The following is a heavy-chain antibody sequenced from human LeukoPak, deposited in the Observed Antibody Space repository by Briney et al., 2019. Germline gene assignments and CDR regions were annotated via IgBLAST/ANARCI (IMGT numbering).Heavy chain of an antibody. CDR2: INPNSGGT. CDR1: GYTFTGYY. J-gene: IGHJ4*02. V-gene: IGHV1-2*02. Sequence: SVKVSCKASGYTFTGYYMHWVRQAPGQGLEWMGWINPNSGGTNYAQKFQGRVTMTRDTSISTAYMELSRLRSDDTAVYYCARGPDFGQLGTIDIVVVPAAISFICDYWGQGTLVTVSS. CDR3: ARGPDFGQLGTIDIVVVPAAISFICDY. D-gene: IGHD2-2*02.